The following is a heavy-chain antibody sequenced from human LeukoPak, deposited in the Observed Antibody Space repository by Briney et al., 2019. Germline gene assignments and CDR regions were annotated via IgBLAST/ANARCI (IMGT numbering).Heavy chain of an antibody. CDR1: GYTFTSYG. D-gene: IGHD3-16*02. V-gene: IGHV1-18*01. J-gene: IGHJ4*02. CDR2: VSAYNGNT. CDR3: ARLGHDYIWGSYRFLSDY. Sequence: ASVKVSCKASGYTFTSYGISWVRQAPGQGLEWMGWVSAYNGNTNYAQKLQGRVTMTTDTSTSTAYMELRSLRSDDTAVYYCARLGHDYIWGSYRFLSDYWGRGTLVTVSS.